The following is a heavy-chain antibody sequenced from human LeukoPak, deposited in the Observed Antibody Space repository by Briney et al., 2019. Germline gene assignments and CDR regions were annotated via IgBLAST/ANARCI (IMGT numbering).Heavy chain of an antibody. CDR3: ARQDGDSAYYFDY. J-gene: IGHJ4*02. Sequence: GESLKISCKGSGYSFIYYWIGWVRQMPGKGLEWMGIIYPGDSDTRYSPSFQGQVTISADKSLSTAYLQWNSLKASDTAMYYCARQDGDSAYYFDYWGQGTLVTVSS. CDR1: GYSFIYYW. CDR2: IYPGDSDT. D-gene: IGHD2-21*02. V-gene: IGHV5-51*01.